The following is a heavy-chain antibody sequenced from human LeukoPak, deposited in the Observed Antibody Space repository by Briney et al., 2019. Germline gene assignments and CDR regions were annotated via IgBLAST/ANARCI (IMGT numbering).Heavy chain of an antibody. CDR1: GFTFSSYG. V-gene: IGHV3-33*01. J-gene: IGHJ4*02. CDR3: ARDSPRSYFDY. Sequence: PGRSLRLSCAASGFTFSSYGMHWVRQAPGKGLEWVAIIWNDESNKYYADSVKGRFTISRDNSKNTLYLQMNTLRVEDSAVYYCARDSPRSYFDYWGQGTLVTVSS. CDR2: IWNDESNK.